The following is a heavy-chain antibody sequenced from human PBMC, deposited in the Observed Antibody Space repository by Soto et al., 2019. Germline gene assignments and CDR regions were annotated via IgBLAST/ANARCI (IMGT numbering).Heavy chain of an antibody. CDR2: ISSSSSYI. CDR1: GFTFSSYI. V-gene: IGHV3-21*01. Sequence: GGSLRLSCAASGFTFSSYIMTWVRQAPGKGLEWVSSISSSSSYIYYEDSVKGRFTIYRDNAKKSLYLQMNSLRAEDTAVYYCERYAFDIWGQGTMVTVSS. J-gene: IGHJ3*02. CDR3: ERYAFDI.